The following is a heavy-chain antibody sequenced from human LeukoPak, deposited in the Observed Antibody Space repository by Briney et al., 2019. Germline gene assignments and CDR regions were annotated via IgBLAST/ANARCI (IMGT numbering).Heavy chain of an antibody. V-gene: IGHV3-30*18. Sequence: GGSLRLSCAASGFTFSSYGMLWVRQAPGKGLEWVAVISYDGSNKYYADSVKGRFTISRDNSKNTLYLQMNSLRAEDTAVYYCAKAPPSIAADYNWFDPWGQGTLVTVSS. CDR3: AKAPPSIAADYNWFDP. J-gene: IGHJ5*02. CDR2: ISYDGSNK. CDR1: GFTFSSYG. D-gene: IGHD6-13*01.